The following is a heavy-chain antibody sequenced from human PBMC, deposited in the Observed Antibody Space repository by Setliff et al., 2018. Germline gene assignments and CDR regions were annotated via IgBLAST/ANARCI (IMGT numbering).Heavy chain of an antibody. CDR2: IHHGGST. CDR3: ARTGTYRYFDH. D-gene: IGHD1-1*01. Sequence: SETLSLTCAVYGGSFSAYWWSWIRQSPGKGLEWIGEIHHGGSTNYNPSLKSRVTLSLDTSKNQFSLRLTSVTAADTAVYYCARTGTYRYFDHWGQGTLVTVSS. CDR1: GGSFSAYW. J-gene: IGHJ4*02. V-gene: IGHV4-34*01.